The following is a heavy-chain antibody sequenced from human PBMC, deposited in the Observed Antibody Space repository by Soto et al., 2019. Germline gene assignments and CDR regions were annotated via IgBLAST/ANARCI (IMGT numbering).Heavy chain of an antibody. D-gene: IGHD3-22*01. CDR2: ISGSGNST. V-gene: IGHV3-23*01. Sequence: GGSLRLSCAVSGFTFSSYAMSWVRQAPGKGLEWVSAISGSGNSTYYEDSVKGRFTISRDNSKNTLYLQMNSLRAEDTAVYYCAKDGYYDGSGYSYWGQGTLVTVSS. J-gene: IGHJ4*02. CDR1: GFTFSSYA. CDR3: AKDGYYDGSGYSY.